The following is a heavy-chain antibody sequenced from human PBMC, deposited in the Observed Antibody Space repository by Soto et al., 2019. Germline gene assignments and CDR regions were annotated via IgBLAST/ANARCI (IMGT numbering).Heavy chain of an antibody. D-gene: IGHD1-26*01. Sequence: PGESLKISCMASGYRFSTYGIGWVRQRPGKGPEWMAIIYPGDSDTRENPSFQGQVTISADKSSNTVHLQWRSLKASDTAIYYCARLGGIVDTGTWIQWGQGTPVTVSS. CDR3: ARLGGIVDTGTWIQ. J-gene: IGHJ4*02. V-gene: IGHV5-51*01. CDR1: GYRFSTYG. CDR2: IYPGDSDT.